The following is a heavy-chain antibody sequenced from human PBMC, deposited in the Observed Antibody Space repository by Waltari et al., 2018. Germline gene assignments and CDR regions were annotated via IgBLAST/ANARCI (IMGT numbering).Heavy chain of an antibody. D-gene: IGHD3-3*01. V-gene: IGHV4-39*01. CDR2: IYYSGST. J-gene: IGHJ5*02. Sequence: QLQLQESGPGLVKPSETLSLTCTVSGGPISSSSYYWGWIRQPPGKGLEWIGSIYYSGSTYYNPSLKSRVTISVDTSKNQFSLKLSSVTAADTAVYYCARYYDFWSGYYPRWFDPWGQGTLVTVSS. CDR1: GGPISSSSYY. CDR3: ARYYDFWSGYYPRWFDP.